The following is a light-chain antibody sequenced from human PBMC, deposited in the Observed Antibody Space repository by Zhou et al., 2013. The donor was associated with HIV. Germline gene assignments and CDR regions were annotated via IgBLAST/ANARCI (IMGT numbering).Light chain of an antibody. CDR3: QQSYSTPFT. J-gene: IGKJ5*01. Sequence: DIQMTQSPSSLSASVGDRVTISCRASQSIDSYVNWYQQRPGKAPKLLIYSASSLQSGVPSRFSGSGYGTTFTLIISSLQSEDFATYYCQQSYSTPFTFGQGTRLEIK. CDR2: SAS. V-gene: IGKV1-39*01. CDR1: QSIDSY.